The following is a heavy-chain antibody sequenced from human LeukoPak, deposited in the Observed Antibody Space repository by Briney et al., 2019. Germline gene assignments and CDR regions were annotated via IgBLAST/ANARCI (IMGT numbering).Heavy chain of an antibody. Sequence: GGSLRLSCVASGFTFSNYWMPWVRHPPGKGLVWVSRIYVDGRTTNYADSVKGRFTISRDNAKNTVYLEMNSLSVEDTATYYCIRDFRSADLWGQGTLVTVTS. CDR3: IRDFRSADL. V-gene: IGHV3-74*01. CDR1: GFTFSNYW. J-gene: IGHJ5*02. CDR2: IYVDGRTT.